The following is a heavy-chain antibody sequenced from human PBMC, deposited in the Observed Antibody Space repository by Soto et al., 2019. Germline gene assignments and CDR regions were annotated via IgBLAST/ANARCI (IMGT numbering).Heavy chain of an antibody. J-gene: IGHJ6*02. CDR1: GYTFTSYG. Sequence: ASVKVSCKASGYTFTSYGISWVRQAPGQGLEWMGWISAYNGNTNYAQKLQGRVTTTTDTSTSTAYMELRSLRSDDTAVYYCARHTVTTDYYYYGMDVWGQGTTVTVSS. D-gene: IGHD4-17*01. CDR2: ISAYNGNT. CDR3: ARHTVTTDYYYYGMDV. V-gene: IGHV1-18*01.